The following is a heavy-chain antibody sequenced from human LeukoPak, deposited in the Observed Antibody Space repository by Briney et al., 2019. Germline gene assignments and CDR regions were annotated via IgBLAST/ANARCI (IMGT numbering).Heavy chain of an antibody. V-gene: IGHV3-7*01. CDR2: MKQDGSEI. D-gene: IGHD3-22*01. CDR1: GFTFNDYE. Sequence: PGGSLRLSCTASGFTFNDYEMSWVRQAPGKGLEWVANMKQDGSEIFYVDSVKGRFTISRDNAKNSLYLQMNSLRAEDTAVYYCARDFRQMYYYDSSGYSGGYYFDYWGQGTLVTVSS. CDR3: ARDFRQMYYYDSSGYSGGYYFDY. J-gene: IGHJ4*02.